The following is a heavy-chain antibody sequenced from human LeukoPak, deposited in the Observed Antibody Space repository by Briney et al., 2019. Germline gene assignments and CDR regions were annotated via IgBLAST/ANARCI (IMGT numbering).Heavy chain of an antibody. Sequence: GGSLRLSCVASGFSFSTYWMSWVRQAPGKGLEWVANIKQDGSEQYYVDSLKGRFTIFRDNAKNSLYLQLNNVEADDTAMYYCARDSAGNDYWGQGTLVTVSS. CDR2: IKQDGSEQ. D-gene: IGHD6-13*01. CDR1: GFSFSTYW. J-gene: IGHJ4*02. CDR3: ARDSAGNDY. V-gene: IGHV3-7*01.